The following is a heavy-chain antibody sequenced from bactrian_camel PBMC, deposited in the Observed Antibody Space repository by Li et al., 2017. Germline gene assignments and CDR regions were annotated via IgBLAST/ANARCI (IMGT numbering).Heavy chain of an antibody. CDR2: INIGGST. CDR1: GHTANRYC. CDR3: AVDRGVVCLTRLVSQYKN. V-gene: IGHV3S55*01. J-gene: IGHJ4*01. Sequence: VQLVESGGGSVQAGGSLRLTCLVSGHTANRYCMGWFRQAPGKEREGVAAINIGGSTYYADSVKGRFTTSQEKTKNTLYLRMNSLEPEDTATYYCAVDRGVVCLTRLVSQYKNRGQGTQVTVS. D-gene: IGHD5*01.